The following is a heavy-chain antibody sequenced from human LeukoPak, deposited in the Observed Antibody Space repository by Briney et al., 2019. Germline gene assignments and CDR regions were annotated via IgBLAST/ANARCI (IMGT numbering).Heavy chain of an antibody. D-gene: IGHD3-22*01. CDR2: IYYSGST. Sequence: SETLSLTCTVSGGSIRSSSYYWGWIRQPPGKGLEWLGSIYYSGSTYYNPSLKSRVTISVDTSKNQFSLKLSSVTAADTAVYYCARHSYYDSSGIRGYFDYWGQGTLVTVSS. CDR3: ARHSYYDSSGIRGYFDY. CDR1: GGSIRSSSYY. J-gene: IGHJ4*02. V-gene: IGHV4-39*01.